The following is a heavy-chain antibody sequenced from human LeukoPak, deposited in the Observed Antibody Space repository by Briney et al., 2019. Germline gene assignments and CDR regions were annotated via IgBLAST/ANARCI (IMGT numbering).Heavy chain of an antibody. CDR2: ISSSGSYI. J-gene: IGHJ4*02. CDR3: ARDIGEWFGERWAFDDY. D-gene: IGHD3-10*01. V-gene: IGHV3-21*01. CDR1: GFTFSSYS. Sequence: GGSLRLSCAASGFTFSSYSMNWVRQAPGKGLEWVSSISSSGSYISYADSVKGRFTISRDNAKNSLYLQMNCLRAEDTAVYYCARDIGEWFGERWAFDDYWGQGTLVTVSS.